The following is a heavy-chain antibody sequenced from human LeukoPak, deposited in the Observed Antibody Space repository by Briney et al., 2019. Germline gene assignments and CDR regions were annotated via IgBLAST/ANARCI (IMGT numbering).Heavy chain of an antibody. D-gene: IGHD4-17*01. CDR3: ARQYGRPFDY. CDR2: IYPGDSDT. V-gene: IGHV5-51*01. J-gene: IGHJ4*02. CDR1: GYIFSSSW. Sequence: GESLKISCKGSGYIFSSSWIGWVRQMPGKGLEWMGIIYPGDSDTRYSPSFHGQVTISADKSINTAYLQWSSLKATDTGIYYCARQYGRPFDYWGQGTLVTVSS.